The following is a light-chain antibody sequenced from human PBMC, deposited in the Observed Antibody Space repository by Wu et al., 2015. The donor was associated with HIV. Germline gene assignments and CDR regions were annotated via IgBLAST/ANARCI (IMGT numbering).Light chain of an antibody. CDR3: QQRSNWPPIT. J-gene: IGKJ5*01. CDR1: QSVKRY. CDR2: DAA. V-gene: IGKV3-11*01. Sequence: EIVLTQSPATVSVSPGERVTLSCRASQSVKRYLAWYQHKPGQAPRLLIYDAATRATGVPARFSGSGPATDFTLTISSLEPEDFAVYYCQQRSNWPPITFGQGTRVDI.